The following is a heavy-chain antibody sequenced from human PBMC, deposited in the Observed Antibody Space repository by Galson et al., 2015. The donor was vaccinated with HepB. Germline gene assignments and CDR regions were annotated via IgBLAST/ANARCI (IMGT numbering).Heavy chain of an antibody. D-gene: IGHD1-26*01. CDR3: ARDHEWELLMGLFDC. J-gene: IGHJ4*02. V-gene: IGHV3-48*03. CDR1: GFTFSDYE. Sequence: SLRLSCAASGFTFSDYEMNWVRQAPGKGLEWVSYISSTGSDISYADSVKGRFTISRDNAKNSLYLQMNSLRAEDTALYFCARDHEWELLMGLFDCWGQGTLVTVSS. CDR2: ISSTGSDI.